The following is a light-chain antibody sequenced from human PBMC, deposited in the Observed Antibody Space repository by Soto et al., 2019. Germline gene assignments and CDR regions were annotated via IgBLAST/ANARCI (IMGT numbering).Light chain of an antibody. CDR1: QSIDSW. CDR2: YAS. V-gene: IGKV1-5*01. J-gene: IGKJ1*01. Sequence: DRQLTSSPSTLSESIGDRVTITCRASQSIDSWLAWYQQKPGKAPKVLIYYASSLESGVPSRFSGSGSGTEFTLTISSLQPDDFGTYFCQQYNSYSWKFGQGTKVDIK. CDR3: QQYNSYSWK.